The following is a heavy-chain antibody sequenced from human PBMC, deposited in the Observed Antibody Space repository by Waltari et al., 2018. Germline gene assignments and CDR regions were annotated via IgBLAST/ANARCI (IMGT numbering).Heavy chain of an antibody. V-gene: IGHV3-30*01. CDR3: ARDIPHCYGGTCYPLNWFDP. Sequence: QERLVESGGGVVQPGGSLKLSCEVSGFSLSDYAVHCVRQAPGKGTEWMAVISHDRNSKHHADAVKGRFTISRDESTNTVYLQMNSLRLEDTAKYFCARDIPHCYGGTCYPLNWFDPWGQGTQVTVSS. D-gene: IGHD2-15*01. CDR2: ISHDRNSK. CDR1: GFSLSDYA. J-gene: IGHJ5*02.